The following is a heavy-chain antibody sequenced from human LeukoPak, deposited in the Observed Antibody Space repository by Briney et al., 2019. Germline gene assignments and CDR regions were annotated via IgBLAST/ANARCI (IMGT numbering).Heavy chain of an antibody. CDR3: AARDSDGSGTYPIDY. CDR2: ISTSSSYI. CDR1: GFTFSSYS. D-gene: IGHD3-10*01. Sequence: PGGSLRLSCAASGFTFSSYSMNWVRQAPGKGLEWVSSISTSSSYIYYADSVKGRFTISRDNARNSLSLQMNSLRAEDTAVYYCAARDSDGSGTYPIDYWGQGTLVTVSS. J-gene: IGHJ4*02. V-gene: IGHV3-21*01.